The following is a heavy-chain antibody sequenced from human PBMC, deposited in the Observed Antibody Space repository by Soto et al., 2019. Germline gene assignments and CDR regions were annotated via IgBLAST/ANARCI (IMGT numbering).Heavy chain of an antibody. CDR2: IYHSGST. CDR1: GYSISSGYY. CDR3: ARDLAGAATDY. V-gene: IGHV4-38-2*02. D-gene: IGHD6-25*01. Sequence: SETLSLTCAVSGYSISSGYYWGWIRQPPGKGLEWIGSIYHSGSTYYNPSLKSRVTISVDTSKNQFSLKLSSVTAADTAVYYCARDLAGAATDYWGQGTLVTVSS. J-gene: IGHJ4*02.